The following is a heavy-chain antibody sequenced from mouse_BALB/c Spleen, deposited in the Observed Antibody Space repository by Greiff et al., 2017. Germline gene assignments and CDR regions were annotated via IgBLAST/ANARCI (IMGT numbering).Heavy chain of an antibody. D-gene: IGHD2-12*01. J-gene: IGHJ3*01. Sequence: QVQLQQPGAELVKPGASVKMSCKASGYTFTSYWMHWVKQRPGQGLEWIGVIDPSDSYTSYNQKFKGKATLTVDTSSSTAYMQLSSLTSEDSAVYYCNGLTTGWGQGTLVTVSA. CDR3: NGLTTG. CDR2: IDPSDSYT. CDR1: GYTFTSYW. V-gene: IGHV1S127*01.